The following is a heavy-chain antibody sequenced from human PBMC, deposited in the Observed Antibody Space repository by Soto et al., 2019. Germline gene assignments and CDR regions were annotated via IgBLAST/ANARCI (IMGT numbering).Heavy chain of an antibody. V-gene: IGHV4-34*01. D-gene: IGHD1-7*01. CDR2: INHSGST. CDR1: GGSFSGYY. Sequence: SETLSLACGVYGGSFSGYYWSWIRQPPGKGLEWIGEINHSGSTNYNPSLKSRVTISVDTSKNQFSLKLSSVTAADTAVYYCARDKITGTTDYWGQGTLVTVSS. CDR3: ARDKITGTTDY. J-gene: IGHJ4*02.